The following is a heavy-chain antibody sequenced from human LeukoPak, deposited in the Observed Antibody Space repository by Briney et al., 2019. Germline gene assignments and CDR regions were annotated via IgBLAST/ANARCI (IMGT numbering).Heavy chain of an antibody. J-gene: IGHJ4*02. V-gene: IGHV1-2*02. CDR3: ARTSSSWFARALHY. D-gene: IGHD6-13*01. Sequence: ASVKVSCEASGYTFTGYYMYWVRQAPGQGLEWVSAINPNSGSTNYAQKFQGRVTITRDKSMSTVYMELNSLRSDDTAVYCCARTSSSWFARALHYWGQGTLVPVSS. CDR1: GYTFTGYY. CDR2: INPNSGST.